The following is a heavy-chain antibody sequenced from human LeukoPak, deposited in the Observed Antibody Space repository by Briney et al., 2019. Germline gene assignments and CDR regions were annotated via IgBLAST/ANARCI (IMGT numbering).Heavy chain of an antibody. Sequence: PGGSLRLSCAASGFTFSSYWMSWVRQAPGKGLEWVANIKQDGSEKYYVDSVKGRFTISRDNAKNSLYLQMNSLRAEDTAVYYCARDFWSGYFRYYMDVWGKGTTVTVSS. CDR2: IKQDGSEK. D-gene: IGHD3-3*01. CDR1: GFTFSSYW. J-gene: IGHJ6*03. V-gene: IGHV3-7*01. CDR3: ARDFWSGYFRYYMDV.